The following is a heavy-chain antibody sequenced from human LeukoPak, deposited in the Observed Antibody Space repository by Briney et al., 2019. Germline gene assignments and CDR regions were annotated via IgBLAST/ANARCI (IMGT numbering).Heavy chain of an antibody. D-gene: IGHD6-19*01. CDR1: GFTFDDYA. V-gene: IGHV3-23*01. CDR2: ISGSGGST. CDR3: AKPAEGCFDY. Sequence: PGGSLRLSCAASGFTFDDYAMHWVRQAPGKGLEWVSAISGSGGSTYYADSVRGRFTISRDNSKNTLYLQMNSLRAEDTAVYYCAKPAEGCFDYWGQGTLVTVSS. J-gene: IGHJ4*02.